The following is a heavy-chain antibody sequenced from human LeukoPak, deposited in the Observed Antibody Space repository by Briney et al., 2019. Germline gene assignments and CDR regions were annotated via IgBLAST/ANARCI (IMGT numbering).Heavy chain of an antibody. V-gene: IGHV3-23*01. CDR2: ISGSGGST. J-gene: IGHJ6*02. CDR1: GFTFSSYA. CDR3: AKDGSYYYYGMDV. Sequence: EGSLRLSCAASGFTFSSYAMSWVRQAPGKGLEWVSAISGSGGSTYYADSVKGRFTISRDNSKNTLYLQMNSLRAEDTAVYYCAKDGSYYYYGMDVWGQGTTVTVSS.